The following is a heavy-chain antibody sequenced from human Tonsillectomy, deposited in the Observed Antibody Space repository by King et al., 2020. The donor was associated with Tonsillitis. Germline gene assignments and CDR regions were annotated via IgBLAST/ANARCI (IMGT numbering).Heavy chain of an antibody. CDR3: AGDYRDYYDSSGFQGAFDF. V-gene: IGHV1-69*01. D-gene: IGHD3-22*01. J-gene: IGHJ3*01. CDR1: GGTFSSYA. Sequence: QLVQSGAEVKKPGSSVKVSCKASGGTFSSYALSWVRQTPGQGLEWMGGIIPIFGTANYAQKFQGRVTITADESTSTAYMELSSLTSEDTAVYYCAGDYRDYYDSSGFQGAFDFWGQGTMVTVSS. CDR2: IIPIFGTA.